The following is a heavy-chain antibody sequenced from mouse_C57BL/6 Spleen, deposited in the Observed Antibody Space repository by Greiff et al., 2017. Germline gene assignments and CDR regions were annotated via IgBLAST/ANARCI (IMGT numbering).Heavy chain of an antibody. Sequence: EVKLVESEGGLVQPGSSLKISCTAPGFTFSDFYMALVRPVSEKGLERVSNINYDGSSTYDLDSLKSRFIISRDNAKNILYLQRSSLKSEDTATYYCARVGRGRYFDVWGTGTTVTVSS. D-gene: IGHD1-1*02. J-gene: IGHJ1*03. V-gene: IGHV5-16*01. CDR1: GFTFSDFY. CDR2: INYDGSST. CDR3: ARVGRGRYFDV.